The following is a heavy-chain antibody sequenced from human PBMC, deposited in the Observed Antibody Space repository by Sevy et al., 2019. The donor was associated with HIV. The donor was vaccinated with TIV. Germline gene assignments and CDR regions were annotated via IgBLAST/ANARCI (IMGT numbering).Heavy chain of an antibody. CDR3: ARDPHIAAQSFARNHNPKRTAFDY. J-gene: IGHJ4*02. D-gene: IGHD6-6*01. V-gene: IGHV3-30-3*01. CDR2: ISYDGSNK. CDR1: GFTFSSYA. Sequence: GGSLRLSCAASGFTFSSYAMHWVRQAPGKGLEWVAVISYDGSNKYYADSVKGRFTISRDNSKNTLYLQMNSLRAEDTAVYYCARDPHIAAQSFARNHNPKRTAFDYWGQGTLVTVSS.